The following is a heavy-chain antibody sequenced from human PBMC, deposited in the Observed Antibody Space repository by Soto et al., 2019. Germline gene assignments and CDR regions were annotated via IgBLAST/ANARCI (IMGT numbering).Heavy chain of an antibody. CDR2: IRGSSDTI. D-gene: IGHD6-13*01. CDR1: QFTFSSSW. Sequence: GGSLRLSCGASQFTFSSSWMSWVRQGPGKGLEWVADIRGSSDTINYADSVKGRFTISRDNAKNSLYLQMDSLRDEDTAVYYCARDHGGSTWFVGIYYYFGVDVWGQGTTVTVSS. J-gene: IGHJ6*02. CDR3: ARDHGGSTWFVGIYYYFGVDV. V-gene: IGHV3-48*02.